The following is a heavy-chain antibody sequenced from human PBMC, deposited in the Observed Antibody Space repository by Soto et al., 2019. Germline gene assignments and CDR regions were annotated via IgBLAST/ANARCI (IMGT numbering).Heavy chain of an antibody. Sequence: GGSLRLSCSASGFTFSTYWMSWVRQAPGKGLEWVANINEDGSQKYYAGSLNGRFTISRDNGKNSLDLQMISLRVEDTAVYFCARGTPVRGDYFEYWGQGTLVTISS. D-gene: IGHD2-15*01. V-gene: IGHV3-7*01. CDR1: GFTFSTYW. J-gene: IGHJ4*02. CDR2: INEDGSQK. CDR3: ARGTPVRGDYFEY.